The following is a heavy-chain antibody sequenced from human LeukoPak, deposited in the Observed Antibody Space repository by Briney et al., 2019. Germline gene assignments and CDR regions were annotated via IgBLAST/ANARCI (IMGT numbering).Heavy chain of an antibody. CDR2: IYYSGST. CDR1: GGSISSHY. Sequence: SETLSLTCTVSGGSISSHYWSWIRQPPGKGLEWIGYIYYSGSTNYNPSLKSRVTISVDTSKNQFSLKLSSVTAADTAVYYCAREYSSSSAFDIWGQGTMVTVSS. CDR3: AREYSSSSAFDI. V-gene: IGHV4-59*11. D-gene: IGHD6-6*01. J-gene: IGHJ3*02.